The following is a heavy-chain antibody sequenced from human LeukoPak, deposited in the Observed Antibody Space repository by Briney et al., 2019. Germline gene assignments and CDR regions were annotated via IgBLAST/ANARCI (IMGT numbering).Heavy chain of an antibody. V-gene: IGHV3-30-3*01. Sequence: GGSLRLSCAASGFTFSSYAMHWVRQAPGKGLKWVAVISYDGSNKYYADSVKGRFTISRDNSKNTLYLQMNSLRAEDTAVYYCAKVPHYYYGSGSFQFDYWGQGTLVAVSS. J-gene: IGHJ4*02. CDR1: GFTFSSYA. CDR2: ISYDGSNK. CDR3: AKVPHYYYGSGSFQFDY. D-gene: IGHD3-10*01.